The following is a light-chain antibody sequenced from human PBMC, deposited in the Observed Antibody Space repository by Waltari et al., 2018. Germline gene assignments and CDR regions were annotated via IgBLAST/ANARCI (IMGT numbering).Light chain of an antibody. Sequence: QSALTQPRSVSGSPGQSVTISCTGTSVVNYNSVSWYQQHPGKAPKLMIYDDSKRPSGVPDRLSASKSDNTASLTISGLQADDEADYYCCTYESRYTFEILFGGGTKLTVL. J-gene: IGLJ3*02. V-gene: IGLV2-11*01. CDR1: SVVNYNS. CDR3: CTYESRYTFEIL. CDR2: DDS.